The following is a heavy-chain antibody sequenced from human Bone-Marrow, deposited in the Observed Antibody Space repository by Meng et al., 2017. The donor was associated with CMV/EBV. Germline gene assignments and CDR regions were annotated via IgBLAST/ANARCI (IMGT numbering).Heavy chain of an antibody. Sequence: GESLKISCAASGFTFSSYGMHWVRQAPGKGLEWVTFIRYDGSNKYYADSVKGRFTISRDNAKNSLYLQMNSPRAEDTAVYYCARDGSSDAFDIWGQGKMVTVSS. V-gene: IGHV3-30*02. CDR2: IRYDGSNK. D-gene: IGHD6-19*01. CDR1: GFTFSSYG. CDR3: ARDGSSDAFDI. J-gene: IGHJ3*02.